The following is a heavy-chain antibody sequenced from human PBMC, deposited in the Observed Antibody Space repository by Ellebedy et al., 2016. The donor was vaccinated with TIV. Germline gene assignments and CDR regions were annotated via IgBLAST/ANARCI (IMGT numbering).Heavy chain of an antibody. CDR1: GFTFSSYS. V-gene: IGHV3-21*01. CDR3: ARDSGDRRLKGAFDI. J-gene: IGHJ3*02. Sequence: GESLKISXAASGFTFSSYSMNWVRQAPGKGLEWVSSISSSSSYIYYADSVKGRFTISRDNAKNSLYLQMNSLRAEDTAVYYCARDSGDRRLKGAFDIWGQGTMVTVSS. D-gene: IGHD3-10*01. CDR2: ISSSSSYI.